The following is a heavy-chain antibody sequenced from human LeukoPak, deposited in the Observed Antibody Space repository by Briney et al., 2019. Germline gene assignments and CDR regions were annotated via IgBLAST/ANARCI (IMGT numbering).Heavy chain of an antibody. J-gene: IGHJ6*03. CDR1: GYTFTSYA. Sequence: ASVKVSCKASGYTFTSYAMNWVRQAPEQGLQWMGWINANSGGTNYAQKFQGRVTMTRDTSISTAYMELSRLRSDDTAVYYCARDRGGSYFGPGGYSYYMDVWGKGTTVTVSS. CDR2: INANSGGT. CDR3: ARDRGGSYFGPGGYSYYMDV. V-gene: IGHV1-2*02. D-gene: IGHD1-26*01.